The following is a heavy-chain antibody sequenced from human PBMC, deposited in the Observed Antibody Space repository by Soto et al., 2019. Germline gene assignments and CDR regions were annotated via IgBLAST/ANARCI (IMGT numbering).Heavy chain of an antibody. CDR2: INHSGST. J-gene: IGHJ4*02. D-gene: IGHD6-6*01. Sequence: PSETLSLTCAVYGGSFSGYYWSWIRQPPGKGLEWIGEINHSGSTNYNPSLKSRVTISVDTSKNQFSLKLSSVTAADTAVYYCARVKRSSFWALFFDYWGQGTLVTVSS. CDR1: GGSFSGYY. V-gene: IGHV4-34*01. CDR3: ARVKRSSFWALFFDY.